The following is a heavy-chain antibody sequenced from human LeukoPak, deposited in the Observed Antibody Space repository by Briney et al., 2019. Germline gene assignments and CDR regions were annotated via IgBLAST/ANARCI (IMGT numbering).Heavy chain of an antibody. CDR1: GGSISSSSYY. J-gene: IGHJ5*02. Sequence: SETLSLTCTVSGGSISSSSYYWGWIRQPPGKGLEWIGNIYFSGNTYYNPSLKSRVTISVDTSRNQFSLKLSSVTAADTAVYYCARNFGPGSSDWSDPWGQGTLVTVSS. V-gene: IGHV4-39*01. CDR2: IYFSGNT. D-gene: IGHD2/OR15-2a*01. CDR3: ARNFGPGSSDWSDP.